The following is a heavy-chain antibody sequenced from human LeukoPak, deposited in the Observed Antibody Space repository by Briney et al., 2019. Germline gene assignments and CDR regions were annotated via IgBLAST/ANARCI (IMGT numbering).Heavy chain of an antibody. V-gene: IGHV3-23*01. CDR3: AKDEDARPMYFQH. Sequence: GGSLRLSCAASGFTFISYAMSWVRQAPGKGLEWVSAISGSGGSIHYADSVKGRYTISRDNSKNTLYLQMNTLRAEDTAVYYCAKDEDARPMYFQHWGQGTLVTVSS. J-gene: IGHJ1*01. CDR1: GFTFISYA. CDR2: ISGSGGSI. D-gene: IGHD2-2*01.